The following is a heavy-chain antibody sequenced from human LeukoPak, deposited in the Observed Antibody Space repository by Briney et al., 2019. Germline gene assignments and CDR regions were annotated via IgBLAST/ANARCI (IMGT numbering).Heavy chain of an antibody. CDR3: VKGNNYDSSGYQFDY. D-gene: IGHD3-22*01. CDR2: ISSNGGST. Sequence: GGSLRLSCSVSGFTFRSYVMYWVRQAPGEGLEYVSVISSNGGSTNYADSVKGRFTISRDNSKNTLYLQMSSLRAEDTAVYYCVKGNNYDSSGYQFDYWGQGTLVTVSS. V-gene: IGHV3-64D*06. J-gene: IGHJ4*02. CDR1: GFTFRSYV.